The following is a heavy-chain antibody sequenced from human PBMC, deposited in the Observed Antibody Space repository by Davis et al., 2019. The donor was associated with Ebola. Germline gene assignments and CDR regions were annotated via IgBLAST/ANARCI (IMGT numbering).Heavy chain of an antibody. Sequence: GESLKISCSASGFSFKNYALHWVRQAPGKRLEYLSLIKSNGIATYYAESVRGRFTVSRDNPKSTLYLQMSSLRPDDSAVYFCVTLGVVSAENDHWGQGTLVTVSS. CDR3: VTLGVVSAENDH. CDR1: GFSFKNYA. CDR2: IKSNGIAT. D-gene: IGHD2-21*01. V-gene: IGHV3-64D*06. J-gene: IGHJ4*02.